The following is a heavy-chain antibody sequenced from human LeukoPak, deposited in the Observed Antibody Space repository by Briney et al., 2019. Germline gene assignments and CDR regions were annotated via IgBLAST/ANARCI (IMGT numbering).Heavy chain of an antibody. CDR1: GYTFTSYG. D-gene: IGHD6-19*01. J-gene: IGHJ6*03. CDR2: ISAYNGNT. V-gene: IGHV1-18*01. Sequence: ASVKVSCKASGYTFTSYGISWVRHAPGQGLEWMGWISAYNGNTNYAQKLQGRVTMTTDTSTSTAYMELRSLRSDDTAVYYCARDPGRSSGYYYYYMDVWGKGTTVTVSS. CDR3: ARDPGRSSGYYYYYMDV.